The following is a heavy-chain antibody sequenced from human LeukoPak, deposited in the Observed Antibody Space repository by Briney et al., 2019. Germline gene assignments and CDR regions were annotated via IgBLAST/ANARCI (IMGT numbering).Heavy chain of an antibody. Sequence: GGSLRLSCEASGFTFSSISMNWVRQAPGKGLEWVSSISPDGETTYHADSVKGRFTVSRDNARNALYLQMNSLRAEDTAVYYCSRGGSPFYWGQGTLVTVSS. CDR2: ISPDGETT. D-gene: IGHD3-10*01. CDR1: GFTFSSIS. CDR3: SRGGSPFY. J-gene: IGHJ4*02. V-gene: IGHV3-21*01.